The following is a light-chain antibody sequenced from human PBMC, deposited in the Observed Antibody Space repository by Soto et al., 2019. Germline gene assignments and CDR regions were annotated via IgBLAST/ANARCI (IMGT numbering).Light chain of an antibody. J-gene: IGLJ2*01. CDR1: SSNIGSNF. V-gene: IGLV1-47*01. CDR2: RNN. Sequence: QSVLTQPPSASGTPGQRVTISCSGSSSNIGSNFIYWYQQLPGTAPKLLIYRNNERPSGVPDRFSGSKSGTSASLAISGLRSEDEDDYHCAEWDDSLSGVVFGGGNKLTVL. CDR3: AEWDDSLSGVV.